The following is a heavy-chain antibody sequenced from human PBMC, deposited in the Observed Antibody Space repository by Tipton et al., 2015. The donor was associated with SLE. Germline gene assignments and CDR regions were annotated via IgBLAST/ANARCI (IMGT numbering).Heavy chain of an antibody. Sequence: TLSLTCAVSGGSISSGGYYWSWIRQSPVRGLEWIGEINHSGSPNYNPSLKSRVTISVHTSKNQFSLKLNSVTAADTAVYYCARDPRGGDAFDIWGQGTMVTVSS. D-gene: IGHD3-10*01. J-gene: IGHJ3*02. CDR3: ARDPRGGDAFDI. CDR1: GGSISSGGYY. CDR2: INHSGSP. V-gene: IGHV4-30-2*06.